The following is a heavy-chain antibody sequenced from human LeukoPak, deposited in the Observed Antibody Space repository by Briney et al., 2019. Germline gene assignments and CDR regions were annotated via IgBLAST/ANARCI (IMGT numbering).Heavy chain of an antibody. V-gene: IGHV4-59*01. CDR1: GGSINTYY. D-gene: IGHD5-12*01. J-gene: IGHJ3*02. Sequence: PSETLSLTCTVSGGSINTYYWSWIRQPPGKGLEWIGYIYYSGTTDYNPSLKSRVTISVDTSKNQFSLNLTSVTAADTAVYYCAKAPLGGYDFYEDDAFDIWGQGTMVTVSS. CDR2: IYYSGTT. CDR3: AKAPLGGYDFYEDDAFDI.